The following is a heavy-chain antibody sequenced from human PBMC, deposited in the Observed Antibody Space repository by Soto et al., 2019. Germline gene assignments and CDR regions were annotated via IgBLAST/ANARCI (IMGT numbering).Heavy chain of an antibody. D-gene: IGHD5-18*01. CDR2: VSGSGGST. CDR3: AKDFGSSYGYHAFDS. CDR1: GFTFSNAW. V-gene: IGHV3-23*01. J-gene: IGHJ3*02. Sequence: GGSLRLSCASSGFTFSNAWVNWVRPAPGKGLEWVSGVSGSGGSTYCVDSVKGRFTISRDNSKNTPYLQMNSLRAEDTAVYFCAKDFGSSYGYHAFDSWGKGTMVTVSS.